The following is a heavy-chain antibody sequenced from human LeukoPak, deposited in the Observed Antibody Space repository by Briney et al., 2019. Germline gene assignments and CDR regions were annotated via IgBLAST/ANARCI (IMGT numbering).Heavy chain of an antibody. J-gene: IGHJ4*02. CDR3: ASEPPRYCSSTSCYEQH. Sequence: PSETLSLTXAVFGYSISSGYYWGWIRQPPGKGLEWIGSIYHSGSTYYNPSLKSRVTISVDTSKNQFSLKLSSVTAADTAVYYCASEPPRYCSSTSCYEQHWGQGTLVTVSS. D-gene: IGHD2-2*01. CDR2: IYHSGST. CDR1: GYSISSGYY. V-gene: IGHV4-38-2*01.